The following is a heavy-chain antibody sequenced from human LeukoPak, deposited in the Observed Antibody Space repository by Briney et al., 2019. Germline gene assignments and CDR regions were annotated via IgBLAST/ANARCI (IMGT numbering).Heavy chain of an antibody. V-gene: IGHV3-30-3*01. CDR2: ISYDASNK. D-gene: IGHD6-19*01. Sequence: GGSLRLSCAASGFTFSSYAIHWVRQAPGKGLEWVAVISYDASNKYYTDSVKGRFTISRDNSKNTLYLQMNSLRAEDTAVYYCARGRGQWLVQFFDYWGQGTLVTVSS. CDR3: ARGRGQWLVQFFDY. CDR1: GFTFSSYA. J-gene: IGHJ4*02.